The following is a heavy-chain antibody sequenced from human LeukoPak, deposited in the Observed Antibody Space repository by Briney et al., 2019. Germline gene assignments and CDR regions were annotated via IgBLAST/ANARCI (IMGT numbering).Heavy chain of an antibody. J-gene: IGHJ4*02. Sequence: PGGTLRLSCTASGFTFSNHGMDWVRQAPGKGLEWVSGISGSGGSTYYADSVKGRFTISRDNSKNTLYLQMNSLRAEDTAVYYCAKPYYYDSSGYRPFDYWGQGTLVTVSS. CDR3: AKPYYYDSSGYRPFDY. V-gene: IGHV3-23*01. CDR1: GFTFSNHG. D-gene: IGHD3-22*01. CDR2: ISGSGGST.